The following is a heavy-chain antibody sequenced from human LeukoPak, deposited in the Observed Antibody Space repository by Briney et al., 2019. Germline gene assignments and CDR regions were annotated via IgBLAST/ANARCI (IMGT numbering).Heavy chain of an antibody. CDR1: GDSINNYY. V-gene: IGHV4-59*01. D-gene: IGHD6-6*01. CDR2: IYYTGRT. CDR3: AKYSTSGSWFDP. Sequence: SETLSLTCTVSGDSINNYYWSWIRQPPGKGLEWIGYIYYTGRTNYNPSLKSRVTISLDTSKNQFSLKLTSVTAADTAIYYCAKYSTSGSWFDPWGQGILVTVSS. J-gene: IGHJ5*02.